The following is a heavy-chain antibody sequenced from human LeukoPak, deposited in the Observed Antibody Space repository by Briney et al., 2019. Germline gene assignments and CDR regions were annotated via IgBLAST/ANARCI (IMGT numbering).Heavy chain of an antibody. D-gene: IGHD6-19*01. CDR3: AKDVHTSGWYGWFDS. J-gene: IGHJ5*01. CDR1: GFTFSNCA. CDR2: ISGSGRNS. Sequence: GGSLRLSCAASGFTFSNCAVNWVRQAPGKGLEWVSLISGSGRNSYYADSVKGRFTISRDNSKNTMYLQMNSLRAEDTAEYYCAKDVHTSGWYGWFDSWGQGTLVTVSS. V-gene: IGHV3-23*01.